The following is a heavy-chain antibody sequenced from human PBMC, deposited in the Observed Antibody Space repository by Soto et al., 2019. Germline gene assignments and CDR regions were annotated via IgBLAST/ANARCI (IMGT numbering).Heavy chain of an antibody. D-gene: IGHD5-18*01. J-gene: IGHJ6*02. Sequence: SQTLSLTCAISGDSVSSNSAAWNWIRQAPSRGLEWLGRTYYRSKWYNDYAVSVKSRITINPDTSKNQFSLQLNSVTPEETAVYYCARELEPLWLRGLRYYYGMDVWGQVTTVTVSS. CDR2: TYYRSKWYN. V-gene: IGHV6-1*01. CDR3: ARELEPLWLRGLRYYYGMDV. CDR1: GDSVSSNSAA.